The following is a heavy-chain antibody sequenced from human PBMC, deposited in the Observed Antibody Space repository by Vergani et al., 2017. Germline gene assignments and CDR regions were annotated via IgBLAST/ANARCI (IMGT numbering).Heavy chain of an antibody. J-gene: IGHJ4*02. CDR3: ARGDGSGSYSDY. Sequence: QLQLPESGSGLVKPSQTLSLTCAVSGGSISSGGYSWSWIRQPPGKGLEWIGYIYHSGSTYYNPSLKSRVTISVDRSKNQFSLKLSSVTAADTAVYYCARGDGSGSYSDYWGQGTLVTVSS. V-gene: IGHV4-30-2*01. CDR1: GGSISSGGYS. D-gene: IGHD3-10*01. CDR2: IYHSGST.